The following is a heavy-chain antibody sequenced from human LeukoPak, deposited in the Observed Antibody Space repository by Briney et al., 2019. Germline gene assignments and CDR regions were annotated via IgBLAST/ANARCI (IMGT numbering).Heavy chain of an antibody. CDR3: ARDQTFGELDY. V-gene: IGHV3-7*01. J-gene: IGHJ4*02. Sequence: GGSLKLSCVASGFSFSTYWMSWVRQAPGKGLEWVANIKQDGGEKYYVDSVKGRFTISRDNAKNSVYLQMNRLRAEDTAVYYCARDQTFGELDYWGQGTLVTVSS. D-gene: IGHD3-10*01. CDR1: GFSFSTYW. CDR2: IKQDGGEK.